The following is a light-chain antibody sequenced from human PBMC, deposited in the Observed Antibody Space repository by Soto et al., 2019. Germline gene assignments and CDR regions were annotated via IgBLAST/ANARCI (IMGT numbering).Light chain of an antibody. CDR2: SAS. CDR3: QQFNTYPRT. Sequence: DIQLSQSPSFLSASVGDGVTITCRASQGIYNYLALYQQKPGKAPKLLIYSASTLQSGVPSRFSGSGSGTEFTLTISSLQPEDFATYYCQQFNTYPRTFGQGTKVDIK. J-gene: IGKJ1*01. V-gene: IGKV1-9*01. CDR1: QGIYNY.